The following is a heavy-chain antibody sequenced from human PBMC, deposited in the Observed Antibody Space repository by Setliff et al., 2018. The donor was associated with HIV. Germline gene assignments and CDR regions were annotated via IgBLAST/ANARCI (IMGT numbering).Heavy chain of an antibody. J-gene: IGHJ4*02. CDR2: IYYSENT. CDR3: ARGGFYSSDYYLLDY. D-gene: IGHD6-19*01. CDR1: GGSISSTSYY. Sequence: PSETLSLTCTVSGGSISSTSYYWGWIRQPPGKGLEWIGSIYYSENTYYNPSLKSRVTISVDTPKNQFSLKLSSVTAADTAVYYCARGGFYSSDYYLLDYWGQGTLVTVSS. V-gene: IGHV4-39*07.